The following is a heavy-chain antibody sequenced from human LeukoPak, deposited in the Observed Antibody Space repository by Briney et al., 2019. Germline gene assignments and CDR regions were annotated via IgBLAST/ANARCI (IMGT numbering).Heavy chain of an antibody. CDR3: ARPIAAAGQVDY. Sequence: ASVKVSCKASGYTFTGYYMHWVRQAPGQGLEWMGWINPNSGGTNYAQKFQGRVTMTRDTSICTAYMELSRLRSDDTAVYYCARPIAAAGQVDYWGQGTLVTVSS. CDR2: INPNSGGT. J-gene: IGHJ4*02. V-gene: IGHV1-2*02. D-gene: IGHD6-13*01. CDR1: GYTFTGYY.